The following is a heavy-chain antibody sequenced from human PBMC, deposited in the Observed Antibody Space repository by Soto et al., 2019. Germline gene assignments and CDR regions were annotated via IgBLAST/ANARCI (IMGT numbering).Heavy chain of an antibody. CDR3: ARGYFDSGHGYDL. CDR2: IFTRDSET. CDR1: GHLFNNHW. V-gene: IGHV5-51*01. D-gene: IGHD3-10*01. J-gene: IGHJ5*02. Sequence: GESLKISCKGPGHLFNNHWIGWVRQTPGKGLEWMGLIFTRDSETKTSPSFQGHVSFSVDDSINTVYLQWTSLKTTDTGIYFCARGYFDSGHGYDLWGQGTLVTVSS.